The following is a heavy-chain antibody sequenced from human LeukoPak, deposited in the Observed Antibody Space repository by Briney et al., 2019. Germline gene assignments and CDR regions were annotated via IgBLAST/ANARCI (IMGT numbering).Heavy chain of an antibody. CDR3: AREGFAAAGTKTINWFDP. CDR1: GGSISSSSYY. CDR2: IYYSGST. D-gene: IGHD6-13*01. V-gene: IGHV4-39*07. Sequence: PSETLSLTCTVSGGSISSSSYYWGWIRQPPGKGLEWIGGIYYSGSTYYNPSLKSRVTISVDTSKNQFSLKLSSVTAADTAVYYCAREGFAAAGTKTINWFDPWGQGTLVTVSS. J-gene: IGHJ5*02.